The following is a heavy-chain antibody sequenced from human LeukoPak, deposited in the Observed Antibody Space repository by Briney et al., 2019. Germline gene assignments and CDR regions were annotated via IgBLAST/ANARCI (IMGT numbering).Heavy chain of an antibody. CDR1: RFTFSSYA. D-gene: IGHD6-19*01. CDR3: AKDWVAGIFDY. CDR2: ISGNGVVT. J-gene: IGHJ4*02. Sequence: GGSLRLSCAASRFTFSSYAMSWVRQAPGKGLEWVSAISGNGVVTYYADSVKGRFTISRDNSKNTLYLQMNSLRAEDTAVYYCAKDWVAGIFDYWGQGTLVTVSS. V-gene: IGHV3-23*01.